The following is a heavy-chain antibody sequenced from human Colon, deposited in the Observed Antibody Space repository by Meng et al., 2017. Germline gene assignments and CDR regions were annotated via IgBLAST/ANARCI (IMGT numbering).Heavy chain of an antibody. CDR3: ARVKGSSGSDAFDI. CDR1: GYTFTGYY. V-gene: IGHV1-2*06. J-gene: IGHJ3*02. D-gene: IGHD3-22*01. Sequence: ASVKVSCKASGYTFTGYYMHWVRQAPGQGLEWMGRINPNSGGTNYAQNFQGRVTMTRDTSISTAYMELSSLRSDDTALYYCARVKGSSGSDAFDIWGQGTVVTVS. CDR2: INPNSGGT.